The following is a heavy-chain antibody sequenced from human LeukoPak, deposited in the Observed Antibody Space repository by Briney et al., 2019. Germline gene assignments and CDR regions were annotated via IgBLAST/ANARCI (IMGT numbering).Heavy chain of an antibody. CDR2: IWYDGSNK. J-gene: IGHJ4*02. CDR1: GFTFSGYG. CDR3: AREGPRGNSQFDY. V-gene: IGHV3-33*01. Sequence: GGSLRLSCEASGFTFSGYGMHWVRQAPGKGLEWLALIWYDGSNKYYADSVKGRLTISRDNSKNTLYLQMNSLRAEDTAVYYCAREGPRGNSQFDYWGQGTLVTVSS. D-gene: IGHD2/OR15-2a*01.